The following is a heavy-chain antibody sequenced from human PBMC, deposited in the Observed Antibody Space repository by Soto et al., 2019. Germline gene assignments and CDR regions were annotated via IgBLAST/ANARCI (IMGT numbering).Heavy chain of an antibody. J-gene: IGHJ4*02. V-gene: IGHV3-74*01. CDR3: AGGSSSSADY. CDR2: INSDGSST. Sequence: GGSLRLSCAASGFTFSSYWMHWVRQAPGKGLVWVSRINSDGSSTSYADSVKGRFTSSRDNAKNTLYLQMNSLRAEDTAVYYCAGGSSSSADYWGQGTLVTVPQ. CDR1: GFTFSSYW. D-gene: IGHD6-6*01.